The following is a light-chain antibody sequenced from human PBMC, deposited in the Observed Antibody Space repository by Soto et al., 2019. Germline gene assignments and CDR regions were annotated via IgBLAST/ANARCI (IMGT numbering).Light chain of an antibody. J-gene: IGLJ3*02. CDR3: QVWHSNNWV. Sequence: SYVLTQPPSVSVGPGQTARITCGATDIGSKSVHWYQQRPGQAPVLVVYDDTDRPSGIPERISGSNSGNTATLTITWVEAGDEADDFCQVWHSNNWVFGGGTQLTVL. CDR2: DDT. CDR1: DIGSKS. V-gene: IGLV3-21*02.